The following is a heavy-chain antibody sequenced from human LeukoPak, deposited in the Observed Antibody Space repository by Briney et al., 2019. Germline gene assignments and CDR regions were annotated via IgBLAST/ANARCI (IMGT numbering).Heavy chain of an antibody. D-gene: IGHD3-22*01. V-gene: IGHV1-18*01. CDR1: GYTFTSYV. J-gene: IGHJ6*02. Sequence: ASVKVSCEAFGYTFTSYVITWVRQAPGQGLEWMGWISAYNGNTDYADNFQGSVIVTTDTSTSTAYMELRSLRSDDTAVYYCARDSSSVTPSGMDVWGQGTTVAVSS. CDR3: ARDSSSVTPSGMDV. CDR2: ISAYNGNT.